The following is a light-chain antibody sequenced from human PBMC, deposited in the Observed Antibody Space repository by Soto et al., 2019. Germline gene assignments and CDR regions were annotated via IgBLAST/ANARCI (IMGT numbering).Light chain of an antibody. Sequence: DIQMTQSPSSLSASVGDRVTITCRAGQTISSYLNWYQQKPGKAPKLLVYAASSLQSGVPSRFSGSGSGTDFTLTISSLQPEDFETYYCQQSFSTPRTLGQGTKVDIK. CDR3: QQSFSTPRT. V-gene: IGKV1-39*01. CDR2: AAS. J-gene: IGKJ1*01. CDR1: QTISSY.